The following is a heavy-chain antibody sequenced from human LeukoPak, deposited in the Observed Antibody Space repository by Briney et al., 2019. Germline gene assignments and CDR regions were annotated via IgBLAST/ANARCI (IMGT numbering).Heavy chain of an antibody. CDR1: GYTFTGYH. CDR3: ARSHYYDSSGIDY. D-gene: IGHD3-22*01. CDR2: INPNSGGT. Sequence: ASVKVSCKASGYTFTGYHMHWVRQAPGQGLEWMGWINPNSGGTNYAQKFQGRVTMTRDTSISTAYMELSRLRSDDTAVYYCARSHYYDSSGIDYWGQGTLVTVSS. J-gene: IGHJ4*02. V-gene: IGHV1-2*02.